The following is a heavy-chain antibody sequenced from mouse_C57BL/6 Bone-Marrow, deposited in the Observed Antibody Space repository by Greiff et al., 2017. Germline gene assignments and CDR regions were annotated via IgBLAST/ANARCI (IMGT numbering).Heavy chain of an antibody. Sequence: QVQLKESGPGILQPSQTLSLTCSFSGFSLSTFGMGVGWIRQPSGKGLEWLAHIWWDDDKYYNPALKSRLTISKDTSKNQVFLKIANVDTADTATYYCARIAPRKGYYAMDYWGQGTSVTVSS. J-gene: IGHJ4*01. V-gene: IGHV8-8*01. CDR3: ARIAPRKGYYAMDY. CDR2: IWWDDDK. CDR1: GFSLSTFGMG.